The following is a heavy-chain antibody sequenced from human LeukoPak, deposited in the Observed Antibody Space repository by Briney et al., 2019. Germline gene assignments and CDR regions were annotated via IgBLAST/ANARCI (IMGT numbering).Heavy chain of an antibody. D-gene: IGHD6-19*01. CDR1: GGTFSSYA. CDR2: IIPILGIA. V-gene: IGHV1-69*04. CDR3: ASARYSSGWYYYYGMDV. Sequence: SVKVSCKASGGTFSSYAISWVRQAPGQGLEWMGRIIPILGIANYAQKFQGRVTITADKSTSTAYTELSSLRSEDTAVYYCASARYSSGWYYYYGMDVWGQGTTVTVSS. J-gene: IGHJ6*02.